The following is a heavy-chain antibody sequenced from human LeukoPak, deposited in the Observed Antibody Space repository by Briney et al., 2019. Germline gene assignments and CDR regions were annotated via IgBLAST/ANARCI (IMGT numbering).Heavy chain of an antibody. J-gene: IGHJ4*02. V-gene: IGHV1-2*02. Sequence: ASVKVSCKASGYTFTGHYMHWVRQAPGQGLEWMGWINPASGGTEYAQMFQGRVSMTTDTSTNTAYMELTGLISDDTAVYYCSKSGLGGLDSTAYRFLEHWGQGTLIAVSS. D-gene: IGHD3-22*01. CDR1: GYTFTGHY. CDR3: SKSGLGGLDSTAYRFLEH. CDR2: INPASGGT.